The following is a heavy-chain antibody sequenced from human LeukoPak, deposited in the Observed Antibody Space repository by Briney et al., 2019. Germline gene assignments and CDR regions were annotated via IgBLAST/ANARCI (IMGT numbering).Heavy chain of an antibody. V-gene: IGHV1-69-2*01. Sequence: ASVKVSCKVSGYTFTDYYMHWVQQAPGKGLEWMGLVDPEDGETIYAEKFQGRVTITADTSTDTAYMELSSLRSEDTSVYYCAADVQGATLGYWGQGTLVTVSS. CDR3: AADVQGATLGY. D-gene: IGHD2-15*01. CDR2: VDPEDGET. J-gene: IGHJ4*02. CDR1: GYTFTDYY.